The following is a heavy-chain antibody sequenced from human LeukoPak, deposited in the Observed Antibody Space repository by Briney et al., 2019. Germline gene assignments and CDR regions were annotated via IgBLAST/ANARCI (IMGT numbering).Heavy chain of an antibody. Sequence: GGSLRLSCAASGFTFSSYGMHWVRQAPGKGLEWVAVISYDGSNKYYADSVKGRFTISRDNSKNTLYLQMNSLRAEDTAVYYCAKAPKCSGGSCYFDAEYFQHWGQGTLVTVSS. CDR1: GFTFSSYG. CDR2: ISYDGSNK. V-gene: IGHV3-30*18. J-gene: IGHJ1*01. CDR3: AKAPKCSGGSCYFDAEYFQH. D-gene: IGHD2-15*01.